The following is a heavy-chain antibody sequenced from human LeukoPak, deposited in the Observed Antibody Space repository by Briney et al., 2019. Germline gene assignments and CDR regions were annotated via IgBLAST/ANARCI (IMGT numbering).Heavy chain of an antibody. J-gene: IGHJ6*03. V-gene: IGHV4-4*07. D-gene: IGHD7-27*01. CDR2: IYTSGST. Sequence: NSSETLSLTCTVSGGSISSYYLSWIRQPAGKGLEWIGRIYTSGSTNYNPSLKSRVTMSVDTSKNQFSLKLRSVTAADTAVYYCARGYNWGSPTRNFYYLDVWGKGTTVTVSS. CDR1: GGSISSYY. CDR3: ARGYNWGSPTRNFYYLDV.